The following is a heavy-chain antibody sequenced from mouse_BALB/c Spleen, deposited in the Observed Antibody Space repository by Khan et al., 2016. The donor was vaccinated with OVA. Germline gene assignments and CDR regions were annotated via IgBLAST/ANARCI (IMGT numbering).Heavy chain of an antibody. D-gene: IGHD1-2*01. CDR3: ARTARIKY. CDR2: ISYSGST. V-gene: IGHV3-2*02. CDR1: GYSITSGYG. J-gene: IGHJ2*01. Sequence: VQLKQSGPGLVKPSQSLSLTRTVTGYSITSGYGWNWIRQFPGNKLEWMGYISYSGSTNYNPSLKSRISITRDTSKNQFFLQLNSVTTEDTATYDCARTARIKYWGQGTTLTVSS.